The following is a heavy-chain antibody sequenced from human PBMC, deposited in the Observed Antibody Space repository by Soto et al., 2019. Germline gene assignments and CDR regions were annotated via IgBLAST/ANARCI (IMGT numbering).Heavy chain of an antibody. Sequence: EVQLVESGGGLVQPGGSLKLSCAASGFTFSDSAMHWVRQAPGKGLEWVGRTRSRSNNYATEYGASVKGRFTISRDASKKTVYLQMNSLKTEDTAMYYCTRQDPDNVVENDAYDFWGQGTMVTVSS. CDR1: GFTFSDSA. D-gene: IGHD2-15*01. V-gene: IGHV3-73*01. CDR3: TRQDPDNVVENDAYDF. J-gene: IGHJ3*01. CDR2: TRSRSNNYAT.